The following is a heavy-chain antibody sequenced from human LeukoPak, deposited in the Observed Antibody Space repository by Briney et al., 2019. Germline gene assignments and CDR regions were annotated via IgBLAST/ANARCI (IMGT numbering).Heavy chain of an antibody. Sequence: GASVKVSCKASGQTFTGYYMHWVRQAPGHGLEWMGWINPNSGGANYAQNFQGRVTMTRDTSISTAYMELSRLRSDDTAVYYCARERCSGGSCLPLFDYWGQGTLVTVSS. CDR3: ARERCSGGSCLPLFDY. CDR2: INPNSGGA. CDR1: GQTFTGYY. V-gene: IGHV1-2*02. J-gene: IGHJ4*02. D-gene: IGHD2-15*01.